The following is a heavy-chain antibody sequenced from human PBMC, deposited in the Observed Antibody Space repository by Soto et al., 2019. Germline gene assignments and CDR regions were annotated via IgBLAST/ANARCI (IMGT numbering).Heavy chain of an antibody. CDR1: GFTFTDYW. CDR3: ARGLRGAYGMDV. CDR2: IKGDETTT. V-gene: IGHV3-74*01. J-gene: IGHJ6*02. Sequence: EVQLVESGGGLVQPGGSLRLSCAASGFTFTDYWVHWVRQSPGKGLVWVSRIKGDETTTNYADSVEGRFTISRDNARNTVYLQINSLRVEDTAVYFCARGLRGAYGMDVWGQGTTVTVSS. D-gene: IGHD2-21*02.